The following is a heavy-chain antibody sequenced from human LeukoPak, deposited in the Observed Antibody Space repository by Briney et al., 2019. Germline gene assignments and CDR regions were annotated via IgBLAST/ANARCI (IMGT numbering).Heavy chain of an antibody. J-gene: IGHJ4*02. Sequence: PGGSLRLSCAASGFTFSSYGMRWVRQAPGKGLEWVAFIRYDGSNKYYADSVKGRFTISRDNSKNTLYLQMNSLRAEDTAVYYCAKAPVGHCSGAFCYHFDSWGQGTLVTVSS. D-gene: IGHD2-15*01. V-gene: IGHV3-30*02. CDR1: GFTFSSYG. CDR2: IRYDGSNK. CDR3: AKAPVGHCSGAFCYHFDS.